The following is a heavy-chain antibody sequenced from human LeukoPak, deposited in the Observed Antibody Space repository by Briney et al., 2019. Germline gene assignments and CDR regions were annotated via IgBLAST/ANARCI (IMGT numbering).Heavy chain of an antibody. D-gene: IGHD2/OR15-2a*01. CDR3: ARLAVTTFFGDAFDI. CDR2: IYPGDSDT. Sequence: GESLKISCKGSGYSFTSYWIGWVRQMPGKGLEWMGIIYPGDSDTRYSPSFQGQVTISADKSISTAYLQWSSLKASDTAMYYCARLAVTTFFGDAFDIWGQGTMVTVSS. J-gene: IGHJ3*02. V-gene: IGHV5-51*01. CDR1: GYSFTSYW.